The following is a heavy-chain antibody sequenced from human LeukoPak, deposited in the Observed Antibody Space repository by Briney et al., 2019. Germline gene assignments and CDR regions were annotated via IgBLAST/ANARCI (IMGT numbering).Heavy chain of an antibody. Sequence: ASVKVSCKASGYTFTGYYMHWVRQAPGQGLEWMGRINPNSGGTNYAQKFQGRVTMTEDTSTDTAYMELSSLRSEDTAVYYCATGAFDPWGQGTLVTVSS. J-gene: IGHJ5*02. CDR1: GYTFTGYY. CDR2: INPNSGGT. V-gene: IGHV1-2*06. CDR3: ATGAFDP.